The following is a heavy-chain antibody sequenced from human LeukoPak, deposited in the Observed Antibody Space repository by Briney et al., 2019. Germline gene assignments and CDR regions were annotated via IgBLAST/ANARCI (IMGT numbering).Heavy chain of an antibody. V-gene: IGHV3-23*01. CDR1: GFSFSSYV. D-gene: IGHD3-10*01. CDR2: VSSSGGST. CDR3: GKGHYYGSGSLDY. J-gene: IGHJ4*02. Sequence: PGGSLRLSCAASGFSFSSYVMGWVRQAPGKGLEWVSTVSSSGGSTFYADFVKGRFTVSRDNSKNKLYLQMNSLRAEDTAVYYCGKGHYYGSGSLDYWGQGTLVTVSS.